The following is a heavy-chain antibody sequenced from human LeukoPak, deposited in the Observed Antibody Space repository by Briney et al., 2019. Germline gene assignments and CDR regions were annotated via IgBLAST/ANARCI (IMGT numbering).Heavy chain of an antibody. D-gene: IGHD2-2*01. J-gene: IGHJ6*02. CDR3: ARDEGYCSRTSCYGASKGMDV. V-gene: IGHV3-30-3*01. Sequence: PGGSLRLSCAASGFTFSGYPIHWVRQAPGKGLGWVAVISYDGSNKYYADSVKGRFTISRENSKNTLCLHMYSVRAEDTAVYYCARDEGYCSRTSCYGASKGMDVRGQGTAVIVSS. CDR1: GFTFSGYP. CDR2: ISYDGSNK.